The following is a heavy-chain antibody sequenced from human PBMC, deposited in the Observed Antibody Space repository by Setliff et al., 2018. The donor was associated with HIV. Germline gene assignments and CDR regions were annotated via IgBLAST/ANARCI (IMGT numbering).Heavy chain of an antibody. J-gene: IGHJ6*02. CDR1: GYTFTKYG. D-gene: IGHD3-3*01. CDR2: INPSGGSA. Sequence: ASVKVSCKSSGYTFTKYGITWVRQAPGQGLAWMGYINPSGGSANYAQEFQGRVIMTRDTSSSTVYMELTRLRDDDTAMYFCARAGTNILNFFYGMDVWGRGTTVTVSS. V-gene: IGHV1-46*01. CDR3: ARAGTNILNFFYGMDV.